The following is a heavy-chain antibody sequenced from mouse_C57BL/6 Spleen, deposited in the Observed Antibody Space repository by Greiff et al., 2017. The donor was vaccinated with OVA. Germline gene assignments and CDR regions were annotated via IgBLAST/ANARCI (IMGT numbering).Heavy chain of an antibody. Sequence: QVQLKESGAELAKPGASVKLSCKASGYTFTSYWMHWVKQRPGQGLEWIGYINPSSGYTKYNQKFKDKATLTADKSSSTAYMQLSSLTYEDSAVYYCARRAVVVPYAMDYWGQGTSVTVSS. CDR1: GYTFTSYW. D-gene: IGHD1-1*01. CDR3: ARRAVVVPYAMDY. V-gene: IGHV1-7*01. J-gene: IGHJ4*01. CDR2: INPSSGYT.